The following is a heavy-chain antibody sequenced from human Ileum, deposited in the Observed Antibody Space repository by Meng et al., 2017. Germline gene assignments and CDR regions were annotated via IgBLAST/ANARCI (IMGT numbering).Heavy chain of an antibody. D-gene: IGHD4-11*01. CDR2: IYQSGNT. CDR3: ARCQQYLVNNWFDP. J-gene: IGHJ5*02. Sequence: LPGSGPRLVTPSGTLSLSGAVSGTSISSNKWWGWVRQSPGKGLEWIGEIYQSGNTNYNPALKSRVTISLDKSKNQFSLNLTSVTAADTAIYYCARCQQYLVNNWFDPWGQGILVTVSS. V-gene: IGHV4-4*02. CDR1: GTSISSNKW.